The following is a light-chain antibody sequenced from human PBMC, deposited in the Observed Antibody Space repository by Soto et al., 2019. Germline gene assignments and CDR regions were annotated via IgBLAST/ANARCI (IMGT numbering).Light chain of an antibody. J-gene: IGKJ5*01. CDR2: GAS. Sequence: ENVLTQSPGILSLSPGERASLSCGASQSISSSFLAWYQQKPGQAPRLLTYGASSRATGIPDRFSGTGSETDFTLTISRLEPEDFAVYYCQQYDNSPITFGQGTRLEV. CDR1: QSISSSF. V-gene: IGKV3-20*01. CDR3: QQYDNSPIT.